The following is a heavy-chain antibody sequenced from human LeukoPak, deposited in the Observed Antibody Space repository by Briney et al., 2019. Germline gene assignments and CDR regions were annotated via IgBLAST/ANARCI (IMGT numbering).Heavy chain of an antibody. V-gene: IGHV3-30*18. CDR2: ISYDERDE. J-gene: IGHJ4*02. D-gene: IGHD3-10*01. CDR3: AKDSKGSGTYYDRFFDY. Sequence: GGSLRLSCAASGFTFSRSGIHWVRQAPGRGLEWVAVISYDERDEYYADSVKGRFTISRDNSKNTLYLQMNSLRAEDTAVYYCAKDSKGSGTYYDRFFDYWGQGTLVTVSS. CDR1: GFTFSRSG.